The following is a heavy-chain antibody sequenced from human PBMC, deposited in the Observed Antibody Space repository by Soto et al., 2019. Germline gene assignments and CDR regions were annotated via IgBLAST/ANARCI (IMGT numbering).Heavy chain of an antibody. CDR1: GGTFSSYA. CDR3: ARVSAIFGVVRDYYGMDV. Sequence: SVKVSCKASGGTFSSYAISWVRQAPGQGLEWMGGIIPIFGTANYAQKFQGRVTIIADESTSTAYMELSSLRSEDTAVYYCARVSAIFGVVRDYYGMDVWGQGTTVTVSS. D-gene: IGHD3-3*01. CDR2: IIPIFGTA. V-gene: IGHV1-69*13. J-gene: IGHJ6*02.